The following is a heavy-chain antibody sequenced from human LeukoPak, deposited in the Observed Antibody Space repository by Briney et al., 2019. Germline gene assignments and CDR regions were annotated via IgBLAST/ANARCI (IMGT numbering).Heavy chain of an antibody. CDR1: GYTFTDYY. CDR2: VDPEDGET. D-gene: IGHD5-18*01. V-gene: IGHV1-69-2*01. CDR3: ATGIQLWFYFDY. Sequence: ASVKVSCKVSGYTFTDYYMHWVQQAPGKGLEWMGLVDPEDGETIYAEKFQGSVTITADTSTDTAYMELSSLRSEDTAVYYCATGIQLWFYFDYWGQGTLVAVSS. J-gene: IGHJ4*02.